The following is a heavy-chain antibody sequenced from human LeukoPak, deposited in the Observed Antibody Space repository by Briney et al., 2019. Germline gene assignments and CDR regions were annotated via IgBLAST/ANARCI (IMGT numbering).Heavy chain of an antibody. CDR1: GGSISSSSYY. Sequence: PSETLSLTCTVSGGSISSSSYYWGWIRQPPGKGLEWIGSIYYSGSTNYNPSVKSRVTMSVDTSKNQFSLELTSVTAADTAVYYCARGRGSSWYWLDSWGQGTLVTVSS. CDR3: ARGRGSSWYWLDS. V-gene: IGHV4-39*07. CDR2: IYYSGST. J-gene: IGHJ5*01. D-gene: IGHD6-13*01.